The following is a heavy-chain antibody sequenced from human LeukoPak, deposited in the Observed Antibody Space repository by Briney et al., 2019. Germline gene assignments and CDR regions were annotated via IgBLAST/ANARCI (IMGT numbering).Heavy chain of an antibody. CDR1: GFTFSSYS. V-gene: IGHV3-21*01. J-gene: IGHJ4*02. CDR2: ISSSSSYI. D-gene: IGHD2-15*01. Sequence: GGSLRLSCAASGFTFSSYSMNWVRQAPGKGLEWVSSISSSSSYIYYADSVKGRFTISRDNAKNSLYLQMNSLRAEDTAVYYCARDEIVVVVAATHFDYWGQGTLVTVSS. CDR3: ARDEIVVVVAATHFDY.